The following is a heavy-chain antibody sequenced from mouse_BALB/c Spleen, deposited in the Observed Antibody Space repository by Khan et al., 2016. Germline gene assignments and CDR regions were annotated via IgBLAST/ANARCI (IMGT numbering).Heavy chain of an antibody. CDR2: IFPGSGIT. CDR3: ARSYYGYFAMDY. CDR1: GYTFTDYY. D-gene: IGHD1-2*01. Sequence: QVRLQQSGTELPRPGASVKLSCKASGYTFTDYYLHWVKQRTGQGLEWIGEIFPGSGITYYNEKFKGKASLTADTSSSTAYMQLSSLTSEDSVVYFCARSYYGYFAMDYWGHGASVTVSS. J-gene: IGHJ4*01. V-gene: IGHV1-77*01.